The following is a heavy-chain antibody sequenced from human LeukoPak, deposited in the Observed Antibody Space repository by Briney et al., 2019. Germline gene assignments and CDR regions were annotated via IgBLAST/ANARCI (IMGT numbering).Heavy chain of an antibody. V-gene: IGHV1-69*06. J-gene: IGHJ3*02. CDR2: IIPIFGTA. CDR3: ARARSVDTAMVTLLVAFDI. CDR1: GGTFSSYA. D-gene: IGHD5-18*01. Sequence: GASVKVSCKASGGTFSSYAISWVRQAPGQGLEWMGGIIPIFGTANYAQKFQGRVTITADKSTSTAYMELSSLRSEDTAVYYCARARSVDTAMVTLLVAFDIWGQGTMVTVSS.